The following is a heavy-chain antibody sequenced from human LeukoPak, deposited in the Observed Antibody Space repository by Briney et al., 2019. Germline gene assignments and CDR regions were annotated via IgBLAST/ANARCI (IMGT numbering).Heavy chain of an antibody. CDR2: ISSSSSTI. CDR1: GFTFSSYS. Sequence: GGSLRLSCAASGFTFSSYSMNWVRQAPGKGLEWVSYISSSSSTIYYADSVKGRFTISRDNAKNSLYLQMNSLRAEDTAVYYCAKDQGENYDYVWGSPKRFLDYWGQGTLVTVSS. J-gene: IGHJ4*02. D-gene: IGHD3-16*01. V-gene: IGHV3-48*01. CDR3: AKDQGENYDYVWGSPKRFLDY.